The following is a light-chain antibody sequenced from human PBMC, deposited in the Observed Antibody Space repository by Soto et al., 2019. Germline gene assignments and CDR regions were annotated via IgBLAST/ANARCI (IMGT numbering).Light chain of an antibody. CDR1: RSDIGAYNF. Sequence: QSALTQPASVSGSPGQSITISCTGTRSDIGAYNFVSWYQQHPGEVPKLILYDVNVRPSGVSNRFSGYKSGNTASLTISGLQAEDEADYYCDSWTTSTTMIFGGGTKVTVL. CDR3: DSWTTSTTMI. CDR2: DVN. J-gene: IGLJ2*01. V-gene: IGLV2-14*03.